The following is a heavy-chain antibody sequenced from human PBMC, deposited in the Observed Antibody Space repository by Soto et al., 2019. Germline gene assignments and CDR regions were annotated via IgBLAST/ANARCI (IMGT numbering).Heavy chain of an antibody. V-gene: IGHV4-31*03. Sequence: QVQLQESGPGLVKPSQTLSLTCTVSGGSINNDNYFWSWIRQHPGKGLEWISYIRYSGSSYYNPSLESRVSTSVDTSKNQFSLKLSSVTAADTAVYYCAREVIEPVGMDAFDIWGQGTMVIVSS. CDR2: IRYSGSS. D-gene: IGHD2-2*01. CDR1: GGSINNDNYF. CDR3: AREVIEPVGMDAFDI. J-gene: IGHJ3*02.